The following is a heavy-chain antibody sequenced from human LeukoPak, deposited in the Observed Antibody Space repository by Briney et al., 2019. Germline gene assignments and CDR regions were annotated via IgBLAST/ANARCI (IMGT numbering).Heavy chain of an antibody. CDR3: ARRSEWEPLYYFDY. J-gene: IGHJ4*02. CDR1: GFTFSIYN. V-gene: IGHV3-21*01. Sequence: PGGSLRLSCAASGFTFSIYNMNWIRQAPGKGLEWLSLISSSSGYIYYADSMKGRFTISRDNAKNSLYLQMNSLRAEDTAVYYCARRSEWEPLYYFDYWGQGTLVTVSS. CDR2: ISSSSGYI. D-gene: IGHD1-26*01.